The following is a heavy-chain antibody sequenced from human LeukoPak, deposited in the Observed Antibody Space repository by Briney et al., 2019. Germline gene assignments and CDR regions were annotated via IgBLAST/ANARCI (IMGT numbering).Heavy chain of an antibody. CDR1: GYTFISYD. Sequence: ASVKVSCKTSGYTFISYDVNWVRQAAGQGLEWLGWMNPNSYNTVYAQNFQGRVTMTKNTSIKKAYMEQSGLRSENTAVYYCARGSGSSAYRTDYWGEGTLMTVSS. CDR3: ARGSGSSAYRTDY. CDR2: MNPNSYNT. J-gene: IGHJ4*02. D-gene: IGHD3-22*01. V-gene: IGHV1-8*01.